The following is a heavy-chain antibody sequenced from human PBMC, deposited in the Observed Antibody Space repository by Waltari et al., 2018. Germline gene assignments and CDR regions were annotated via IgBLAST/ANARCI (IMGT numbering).Heavy chain of an antibody. CDR3: ARASGGDKNWYFDL. Sequence: QVQLVQSGAEVKKPGASVKVSCKASGYTFTSYAMHWVRQAPGQRLEWMGGIIPIFGTANYAQKFQGRVTITTDESTSTAYMELSSLRSEDTAVYCCARASGGDKNWYFDLWGRGTLVTVSS. D-gene: IGHD2-21*02. V-gene: IGHV1-69*05. CDR2: IIPIFGTA. CDR1: GYTFTSYA. J-gene: IGHJ2*01.